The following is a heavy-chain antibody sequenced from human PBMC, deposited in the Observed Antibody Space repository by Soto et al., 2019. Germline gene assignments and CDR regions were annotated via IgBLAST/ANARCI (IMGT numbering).Heavy chain of an antibody. CDR1: GFNFNNYA. V-gene: IGHV3-33*08. Sequence: GGSLRLSCATSGFNFNNYAMSWVRQAPGKGLEWVAGIDYNEINQYYIDPVKGRFTISRDQSKNTLYLQMNSLRAEDTAVYYCARDFCPVPTCYDLWGQGVLVTVS. D-gene: IGHD2-2*01. CDR3: ARDFCPVPTCYDL. J-gene: IGHJ4*02. CDR2: IDYNEINQ.